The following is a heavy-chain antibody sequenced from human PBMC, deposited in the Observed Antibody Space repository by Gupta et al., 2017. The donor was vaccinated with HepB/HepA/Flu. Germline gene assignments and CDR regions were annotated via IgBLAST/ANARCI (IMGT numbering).Heavy chain of an antibody. Sequence: GPLVESGAGLVYPSRSLSLSCASSGFTFSSYGMHWVRQAPGKGLEWVAVISYDGSNKYYADSVKGRFTISRDNSKNTLYLQMNSLRAEDTAVYYCEKDWGRITMSDLDYWRQGTLVTVSA. V-gene: IGHV3-30*18. J-gene: IGHJ4*02. CDR3: EKDWGRITMSDLDY. CDR2: ISYDGSNK. CDR1: GFTFSSYG. D-gene: IGHD3-3*01.